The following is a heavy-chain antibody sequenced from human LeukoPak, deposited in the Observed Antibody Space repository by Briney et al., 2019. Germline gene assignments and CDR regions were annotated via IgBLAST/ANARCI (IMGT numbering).Heavy chain of an antibody. CDR1: GFTFSSHA. J-gene: IGHJ4*02. CDR3: AKDFPPAYCSSTSCSVPDY. Sequence: PGGSLRLSCAASGFTFSSHAMSWVRQAPGKGLEWVSAISGSGGSTYYADSVKGRFTISRDNSKNTLYLQMNSLRAEDTAVYYCAKDFPPAYCSSTSCSVPDYWGQGTLVTVSS. CDR2: ISGSGGST. D-gene: IGHD2-2*01. V-gene: IGHV3-23*01.